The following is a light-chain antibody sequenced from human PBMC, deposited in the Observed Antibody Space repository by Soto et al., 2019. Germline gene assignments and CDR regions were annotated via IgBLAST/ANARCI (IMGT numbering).Light chain of an antibody. CDR1: SSNGGINT. J-gene: IGLJ3*02. Sequence: QSVLTQPPSTSATPGQRVTISCSGSSSNGGINTVSWYQQVPGTAPRLLIYTNDQRPSGVPGRFSGSKSGTSASLAIGGLQSEDEADYYCAAWDDSLSGLVFGGGTKLTVL. CDR2: TND. CDR3: AAWDDSLSGLV. V-gene: IGLV1-44*01.